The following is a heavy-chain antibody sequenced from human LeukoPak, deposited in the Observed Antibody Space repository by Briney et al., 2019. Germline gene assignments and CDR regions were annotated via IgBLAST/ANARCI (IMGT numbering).Heavy chain of an antibody. V-gene: IGHV3-7*01. CDR3: ARSKIDY. CDR1: GFTFSNYW. J-gene: IGHJ4*02. CDR2: INEDGSEK. D-gene: IGHD4-11*01. Sequence: GGSSRLSCTASGFTFSNYWMMWLRQAPGKGLEWVANINEDGSEKYYADSVEGRFTISRDNAKNSLDLQMNSLRADDTAIYYCARSKIDYWGQGTLVTVSS.